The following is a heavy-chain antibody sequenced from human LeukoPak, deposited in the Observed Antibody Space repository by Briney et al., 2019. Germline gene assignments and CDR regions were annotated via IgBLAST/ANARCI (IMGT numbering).Heavy chain of an antibody. Sequence: GRSLRLSCAASGFTFSSYGMHWVRQAPGKGLEWVSYISSSSSYTNYADSVKGRFTISRDNAKNSLYLQMNSLRAEDTAVYYCARGEFDFDYWGQGTLVTVSS. J-gene: IGHJ4*02. D-gene: IGHD3-10*01. CDR1: GFTFSSYG. V-gene: IGHV3-21*05. CDR3: ARGEFDFDY. CDR2: ISSSSSYT.